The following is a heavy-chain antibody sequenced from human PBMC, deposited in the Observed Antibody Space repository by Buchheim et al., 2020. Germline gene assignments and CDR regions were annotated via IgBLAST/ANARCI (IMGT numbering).Heavy chain of an antibody. D-gene: IGHD3-22*01. Sequence: EVQLVESGGGLVLPGGSLRLSCTASGFSFSSTWMSWVRQAPGEGLEWVANVKEDGSDTCYVDFVKGRFTISRDTSKNSLYLQMNSLRAEDTSVYYCAGDPVRRGYYFGYYYYYGMDVWGQGTT. CDR1: GFSFSSTW. CDR2: VKEDGSDT. J-gene: IGHJ6*02. CDR3: AGDPVRRGYYFGYYYYYGMDV. V-gene: IGHV3-7*01.